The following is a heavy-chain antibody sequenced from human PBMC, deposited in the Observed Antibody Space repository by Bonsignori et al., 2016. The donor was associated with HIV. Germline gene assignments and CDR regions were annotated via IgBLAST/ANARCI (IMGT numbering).Heavy chain of an antibody. V-gene: IGHV4-61*02. CDR3: ARGAAYSSGWYESPFDS. D-gene: IGHD6-19*01. Sequence: SETLSLTCTVSGGSISSDNYYWTWIRQSAGKGLEWIGRIHTSGNTNYNAALRSRVSISVDTSKNQLSLNLNSVTVADTAVYYCARGAAYSSGWYESPFDSWGQGILVTVSS. CDR2: IHTSGNT. J-gene: IGHJ4*02. CDR1: GGSISSDNYY.